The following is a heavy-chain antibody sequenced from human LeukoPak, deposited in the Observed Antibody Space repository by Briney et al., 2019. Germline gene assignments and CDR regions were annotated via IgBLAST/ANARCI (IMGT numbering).Heavy chain of an antibody. D-gene: IGHD3-3*01. CDR2: ISSSGSTI. Sequence: PGGSLRLSCAASGFTFSDYYMSWIRQAPGKGLEWVSYISSSGSTIYYADSVKGRFTISRDDAKNSLYLQMNSLRAEDTAVYYCAKRYSDFWSGSTYYGMDVWGQGPTVTVSS. CDR1: GFTFSDYY. V-gene: IGHV3-11*01. CDR3: AKRYSDFWSGSTYYGMDV. J-gene: IGHJ6*02.